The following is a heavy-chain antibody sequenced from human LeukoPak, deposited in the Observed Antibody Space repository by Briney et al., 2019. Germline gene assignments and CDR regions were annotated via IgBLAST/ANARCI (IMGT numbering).Heavy chain of an antibody. CDR1: GFTFSSYG. V-gene: IGHV3-30*18. Sequence: GGSLRLSCAASGFTFSSYGMHWVRQAPGKGLEWVAVISYDGSNKYYADSVKGRFTISRDNSKNTLYLQMNSLRAEDTAVYYCAKGVVTGEYYYYGMDVWGQGTTVTVS. D-gene: IGHD4-23*01. CDR3: AKGVVTGEYYYYGMDV. CDR2: ISYDGSNK. J-gene: IGHJ6*02.